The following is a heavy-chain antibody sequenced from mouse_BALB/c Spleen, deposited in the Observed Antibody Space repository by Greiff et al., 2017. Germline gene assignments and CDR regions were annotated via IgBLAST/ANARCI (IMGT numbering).Heavy chain of an antibody. Sequence: EVQGVESGPGLVKPSQSLSLTCTVTGYSITSDYAWNWIRQFPGNKLEWMGYISYSGSTSYNPSLKSRISITRDTSKNQFFLQLNSVTTEDTATYYCARIGIYYDYDVDYWGQGTTLTVSS. D-gene: IGHD2-4*01. CDR1: GYSITSDYA. CDR3: ARIGIYYDYDVDY. V-gene: IGHV3-2*02. CDR2: ISYSGST. J-gene: IGHJ2*01.